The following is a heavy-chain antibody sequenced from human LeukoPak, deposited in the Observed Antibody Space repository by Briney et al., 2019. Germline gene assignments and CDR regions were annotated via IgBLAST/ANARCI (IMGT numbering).Heavy chain of an antibody. V-gene: IGHV3-9*01. Sequence: GGSLRLSCAAAGFTFDDYAMHWVRQAPGKGLEWVSGISWNSGSIVYADSVKGRFTISRDNAKNSLYLQMNSLRAEDTALYYCASTPGQQLVEDAFDIWGQGTMVTVSS. CDR1: GFTFDDYA. J-gene: IGHJ3*02. CDR3: ASTPGQQLVEDAFDI. CDR2: ISWNSGSI. D-gene: IGHD6-13*01.